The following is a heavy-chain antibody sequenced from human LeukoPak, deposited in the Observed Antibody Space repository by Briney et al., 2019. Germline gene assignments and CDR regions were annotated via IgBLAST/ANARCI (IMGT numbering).Heavy chain of an antibody. CDR2: INHSGST. Sequence: SETLSLTCAVYGGSFSGYYWSWIRQPPGKGLEWIGEINHSGSTNYNPSLKSRVTISVDTSKNQFSLRLSSVTAADTAVYYCAKSNGYGLVDIWGQGTMVTVSS. J-gene: IGHJ3*02. V-gene: IGHV4-34*01. CDR1: GGSFSGYY. CDR3: AKSNGYGLVDI. D-gene: IGHD3-10*01.